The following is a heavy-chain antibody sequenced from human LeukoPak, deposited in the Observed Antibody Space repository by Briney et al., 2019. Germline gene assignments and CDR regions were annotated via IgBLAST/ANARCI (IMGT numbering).Heavy chain of an antibody. CDR1: GGSISSYY. CDR2: IYYSGST. V-gene: IGHV4-59*08. D-gene: IGHD5-12*01. Sequence: SETLSLTCTVSGGSISSYYWGWIRQPPGKGLEWIGYIYYSGSTNYSPSLKSRVTISVDTSKNQFSLELSSVTAADTAVYYCARQGYSAYEILDYWGQGTLVTVSS. CDR3: ARQGYSAYEILDY. J-gene: IGHJ4*02.